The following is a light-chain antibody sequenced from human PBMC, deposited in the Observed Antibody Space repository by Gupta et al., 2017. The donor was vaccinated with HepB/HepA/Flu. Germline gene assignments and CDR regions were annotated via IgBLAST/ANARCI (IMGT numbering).Light chain of an antibody. Sequence: SYELTQPPSMSVSPGQTASITCSGDRLGDKYVCWYQQKPGQSPVLVIYQNNKPPSGIPERFSGYNSGTTATLTISVTQAMDEAYYYCQEWDSTTLVFGGGTRLTVL. V-gene: IGLV3-1*01. J-gene: IGLJ2*01. CDR1: RLGDKY. CDR3: QEWDSTTLV. CDR2: QNN.